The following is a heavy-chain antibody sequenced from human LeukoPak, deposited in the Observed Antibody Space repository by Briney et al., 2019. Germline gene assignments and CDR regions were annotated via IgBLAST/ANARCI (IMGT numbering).Heavy chain of an antibody. J-gene: IGHJ6*02. CDR2: SILIFGTA. D-gene: IGHD4-23*01. Sequence: GASVKLSCKASGATFSSYDICWVRDGPGHGLEWVGGSILIFGTANYAQKFQGRVTITADESTSTAYMELSSLRSENTAVYYCAGEAYGGNADYYYGMDVWGQGATVTVSS. V-gene: IGHV1-69*13. CDR3: AGEAYGGNADYYYGMDV. CDR1: GATFSSYD.